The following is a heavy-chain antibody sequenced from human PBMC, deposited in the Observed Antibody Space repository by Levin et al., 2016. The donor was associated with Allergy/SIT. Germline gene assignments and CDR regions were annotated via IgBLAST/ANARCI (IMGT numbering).Heavy chain of an antibody. J-gene: IGHJ4*02. CDR3: ARDGPSIRYFDY. CDR1: GDSISNHY. CDR2: IYYSGST. D-gene: IGHD5-24*01. Sequence: SETLSLTCTVSGDSISNHYSSWIRQSPGKGLEWIGLIYYSGSTKFNPSLQSRVTMSVDTSKNQFSLNLTSVTAADTAIYYCARDGPSIRYFDYWSQGTLVTVSS. V-gene: IGHV4-59*11.